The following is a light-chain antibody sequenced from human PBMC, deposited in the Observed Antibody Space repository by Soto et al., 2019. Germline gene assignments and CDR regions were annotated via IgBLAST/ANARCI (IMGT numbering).Light chain of an antibody. CDR2: RNN. V-gene: IGLV1-44*01. Sequence: QSVLTQPPSASGTPGQRVTISCSGSISNIGNNFVFWYQHLPGTAPKLLIDRNNQRPSGVPERFSGSKSGTSASLAISGLQSEDEADYYCATWDDSLNGGVFGGGTKVTVL. CDR3: ATWDDSLNGGV. CDR1: ISNIGNNF. J-gene: IGLJ3*02.